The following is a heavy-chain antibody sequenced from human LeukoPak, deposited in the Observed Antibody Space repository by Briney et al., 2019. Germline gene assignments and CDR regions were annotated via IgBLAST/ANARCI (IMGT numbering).Heavy chain of an antibody. CDR2: ISWNSGSI. Sequence: GRSLRLSCAASGFTFDDYAMHWVRQAPGKGLEWVSGISWNSGSIGYADSVKGRFTISRDNSKNTLYLQMNCLRAEDTAVYYCAKVAVRGAPSDYWGQGTLVTVSS. J-gene: IGHJ4*02. CDR1: GFTFDDYA. CDR3: AKVAVRGAPSDY. D-gene: IGHD1-1*01. V-gene: IGHV3-9*01.